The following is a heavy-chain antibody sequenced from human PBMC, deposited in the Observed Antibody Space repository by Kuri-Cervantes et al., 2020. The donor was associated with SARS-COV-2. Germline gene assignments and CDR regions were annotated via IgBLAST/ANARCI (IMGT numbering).Heavy chain of an antibody. Sequence: GESLKISCAASGFTFSSYSMNWVRQAPGKGLEWVSSISSSSSYIYYADSVKGRFTISRDNAKNSLYLQMNSLRAEDTAVYYCAKDGPDSGSYLFDYWGQGTLVTVSS. V-gene: IGHV3-21*01. D-gene: IGHD1-26*01. CDR1: GFTFSSYS. J-gene: IGHJ4*02. CDR2: ISSSSSYI. CDR3: AKDGPDSGSYLFDY.